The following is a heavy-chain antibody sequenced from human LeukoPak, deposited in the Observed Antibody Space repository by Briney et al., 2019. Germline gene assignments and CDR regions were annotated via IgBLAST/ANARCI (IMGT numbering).Heavy chain of an antibody. CDR2: ISGHGVTT. V-gene: IGHV3-64*04. D-gene: IGHD4-23*01. Sequence: GGFLRLSCSASGFTFSNYVMHWVRQAPGKGLEYVSAISGHGVTTYYADSVKGRFTISRDNSKNTLFLQINSLRAEDTAVYHCANDYGGNSVLDFWGQGTLVTVSS. CDR1: GFTFSNYV. J-gene: IGHJ4*02. CDR3: ANDYGGNSVLDF.